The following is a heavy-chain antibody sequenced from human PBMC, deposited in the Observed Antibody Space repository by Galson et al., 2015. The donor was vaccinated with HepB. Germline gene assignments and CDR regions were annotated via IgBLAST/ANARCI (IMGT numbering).Heavy chain of an antibody. CDR3: ARINSVFCSSTTCRPDY. V-gene: IGHV1-2*06. Sequence: SVKVSCKASGYTFTGYYIHWVRQAPGQGFEWMGRINPDRGGTEYAQKFQGRVTMTRETSISTVYMDLRRLRSGDTAVYYCARINSVFCSSTTCRPDYWGQGTLVTVSS. D-gene: IGHD2-2*01. CDR2: INPDRGGT. J-gene: IGHJ4*02. CDR1: GYTFTGYY.